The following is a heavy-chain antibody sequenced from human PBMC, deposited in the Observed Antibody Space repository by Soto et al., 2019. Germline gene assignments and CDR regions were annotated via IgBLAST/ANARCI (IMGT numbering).Heavy chain of an antibody. D-gene: IGHD5-12*01. V-gene: IGHV4-34*01. J-gene: IGHJ4*02. CDR1: GGSFSGCY. CDR2: INHSGST. CDR3: ARRGEKDFDY. Sequence: PXXTLSLPVAVSGGSFSGCYWRWIRQPPGKGLEGIGEINHSGSTNYNPSLKSRVTISVDTSKNQFSLKLSSVTAADTAVYYCARRGEKDFDYWGQGTLVTVSS.